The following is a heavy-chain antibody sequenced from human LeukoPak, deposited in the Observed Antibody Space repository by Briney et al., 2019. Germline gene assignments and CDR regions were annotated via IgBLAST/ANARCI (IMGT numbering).Heavy chain of an antibody. J-gene: IGHJ5*02. V-gene: IGHV3-74*01. CDR1: GFTFNNYC. Sequence: GGSLRLSCAASGFTFNNYCMHWVRQAPGKGPVWVSRINGDGSNTHSADSVKGRFTISRDNSKNTLYLQMNSLRAEDTAVYYCARDQSPYDILTGYYNPIDPWGQGTLVTVSS. D-gene: IGHD3-9*01. CDR3: ARDQSPYDILTGYYNPIDP. CDR2: INGDGSNT.